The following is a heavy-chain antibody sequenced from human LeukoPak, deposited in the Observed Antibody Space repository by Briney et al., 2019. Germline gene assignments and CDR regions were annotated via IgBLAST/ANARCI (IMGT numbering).Heavy chain of an antibody. D-gene: IGHD2/OR15-2a*01. CDR3: AGEGLSGVDV. Sequence: ASVKVSCKASGGTFSSYAISWVRQAPGQGLEWMGGIIPIFGTANYAQKFQGRVTITADESTSTAYMELSSLRSEDTAVYYCAGEGLSGVDVWGQGTTVTVSS. CDR1: GGTFSSYA. CDR2: IIPIFGTA. J-gene: IGHJ6*02. V-gene: IGHV1-69*13.